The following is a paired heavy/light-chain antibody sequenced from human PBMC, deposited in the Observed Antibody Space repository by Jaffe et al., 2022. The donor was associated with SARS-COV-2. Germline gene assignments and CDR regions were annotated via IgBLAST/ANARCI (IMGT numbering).Heavy chain of an antibody. Sequence: EGQLEESGGGLVQPGGSLRVSCAASGFTFSNDWMHWVRQAPGKGLVWVSRINYDGSITGYADSVKGRFTISRDNAKNTLYLQMNSLRAEDTAVYYCARGIGFYDSTGYHSTRFFDLWGRGTLVTVSS. D-gene: IGHD3-22*01. CDR3: ARGIGFYDSTGYHSTRFFDL. J-gene: IGHJ2*01. CDR2: INYDGSIT. CDR1: GFTFSNDW. V-gene: IGHV3-74*01.
Light chain of an antibody. CDR1: SSDIGGYNY. Sequence: QSVLTQPASVSGSPGQSITISCTGTSSDIGGYNYVSWYQQHPGKAPKLIIYDVSNRPSAVFNRFSGSKSGNTASLTISGLQAEDDADYYCSSYTSSSTLEVFGGGTKVTVL. V-gene: IGLV2-14*03. CDR2: DVS. J-gene: IGLJ3*02. CDR3: SSYTSSSTLEV.